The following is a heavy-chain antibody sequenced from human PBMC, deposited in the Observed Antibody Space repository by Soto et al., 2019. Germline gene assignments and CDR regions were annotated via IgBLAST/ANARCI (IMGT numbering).Heavy chain of an antibody. J-gene: IGHJ4*02. V-gene: IGHV1-18*01. CDR2: VSAYNGNT. D-gene: IGHD6-13*01. CDR3: SRGSSSWQPHEDY. Sequence: QVQLVQSGAEVKKPGASMKVSCKASGFTFTSYGISWVRKAPGQGLEWMGWVSAYNGNTHYAQKLQGRVTMTTDTSTTTAYMELRSVRSDDTAVYYCSRGSSSWQPHEDYWGQGTLVTVSS. CDR1: GFTFTSYG.